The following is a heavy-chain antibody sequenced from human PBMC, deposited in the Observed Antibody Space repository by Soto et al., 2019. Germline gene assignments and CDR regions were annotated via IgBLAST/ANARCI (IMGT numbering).Heavy chain of an antibody. CDR2: ISSGSKTI. D-gene: IGHD1-26*01. CDR1: GFTFSSHT. V-gene: IGHV3-48*02. Sequence: PGGSLRLSCAASGFTFSSHTMNWVRQAPGKGLEWVSYISSGSKTIFYAESVRGRFTVSRDNARNSQYLHMNSLRDEDTAVYYCAREDILGARSFDYWGQGTLVTVSS. J-gene: IGHJ4*02. CDR3: AREDILGARSFDY.